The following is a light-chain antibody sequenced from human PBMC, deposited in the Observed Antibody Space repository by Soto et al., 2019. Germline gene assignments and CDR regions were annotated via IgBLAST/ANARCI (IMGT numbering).Light chain of an antibody. Sequence: QSALTQPPSVSGAPGQRVTISCTGSSSNIGAGYDVHWYQQLPGTAPKLLICGNSNRPSGVPDRFSGSKSGTSASLAITGLQAEDEADYYCQSYDSSLSGYVFGTGTKLTVL. J-gene: IGLJ1*01. CDR3: QSYDSSLSGYV. V-gene: IGLV1-40*01. CDR2: GNS. CDR1: SSNIGAGYD.